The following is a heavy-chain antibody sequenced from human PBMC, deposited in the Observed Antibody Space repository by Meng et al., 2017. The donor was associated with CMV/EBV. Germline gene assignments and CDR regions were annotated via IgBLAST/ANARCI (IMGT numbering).Heavy chain of an antibody. J-gene: IGHJ4*02. CDR3: ALIKRGIGY. V-gene: IGHV4-34*01. D-gene: IGHD6-13*01. CDR1: GGSFSGYY. Sequence: GSLRLSCAVYGGSFSGYYWSWIRQPPGKGLEWIREINHSGSTNYNPSLKSRVTISVDTSKNQFSLKLSSVTAADTAVYYCALIKRGIGYWGQGTLVTVSS. CDR2: INHSGST.